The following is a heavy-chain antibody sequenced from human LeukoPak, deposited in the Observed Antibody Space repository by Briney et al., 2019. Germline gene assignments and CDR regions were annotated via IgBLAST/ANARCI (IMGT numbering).Heavy chain of an antibody. CDR3: ARHENIVVVASATAFDY. CDR2: IYYSGNT. Sequence: PSETLSLTCSVSGGSISSSSHFWGWIRQPPGKGLEWIGSIYYSGNTYYNPSLESRLTMSVDTSKNYFSLKVTSVTAADTAMYYCARHENIVVVASATAFDYWGQGTLVTVSS. J-gene: IGHJ4*02. CDR1: GGSISSSSHF. V-gene: IGHV4-39*01. D-gene: IGHD2-15*01.